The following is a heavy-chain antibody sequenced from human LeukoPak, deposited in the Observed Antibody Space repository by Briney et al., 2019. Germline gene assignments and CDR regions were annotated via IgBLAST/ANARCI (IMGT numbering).Heavy chain of an antibody. CDR3: AREPGTGLAAAGIDY. CDR1: GGSISSYY. J-gene: IGHJ4*02. Sequence: SETLSLTCTVSGGSISSYYWSWIRQPPGKGLEWIGYIYYSGSTNYNPSLESRVTISVDTSKNQFSLKLSSVTAADTAVSYCAREPGTGLAAAGIDYWGQGTLVTVSS. V-gene: IGHV4-59*01. CDR2: IYYSGST. D-gene: IGHD6-13*01.